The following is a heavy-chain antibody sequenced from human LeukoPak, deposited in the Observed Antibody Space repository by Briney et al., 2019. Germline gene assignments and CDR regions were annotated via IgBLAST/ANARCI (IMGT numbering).Heavy chain of an antibody. V-gene: IGHV3-21*01. CDR1: GFTFSSYS. D-gene: IGHD6-19*01. J-gene: IGHJ4*02. CDR3: ARDPPAGTQVFDY. Sequence: GGSLRLSCAASGFTFSSYSMNWVRQAPGKGLEWASSISSSSSYIYYADSVEGRFTISRDNAKNSLYLQMNSLRAEDTAVYYCARDPPAGTQVFDYWGQGTLVTVSS. CDR2: ISSSSSYI.